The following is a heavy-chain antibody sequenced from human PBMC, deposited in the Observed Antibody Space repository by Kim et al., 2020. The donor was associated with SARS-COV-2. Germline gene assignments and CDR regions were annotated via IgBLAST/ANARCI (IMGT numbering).Heavy chain of an antibody. J-gene: IGHJ4*02. D-gene: IGHD2-2*01. V-gene: IGHV4-31*03. Sequence: SETLSLTCSVSGGSIRSGGKFWTWIRQHPAKGLEWIGYISYSGNPHYSPSLRSRVSISLQTSENQFSLELTSVTAADTAVYYCARGQPLAYLVQGILVA. CDR2: ISYSGNP. CDR3: ARGQPLAY. CDR1: GGSIRSGGKF.